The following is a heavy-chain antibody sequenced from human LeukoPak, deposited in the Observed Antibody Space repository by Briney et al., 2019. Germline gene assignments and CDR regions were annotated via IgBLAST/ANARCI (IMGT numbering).Heavy chain of an antibody. V-gene: IGHV1-8*01. Sequence: ASVNVSCKASGYTFTSYINWVRQATGQGLEYMGWINPKSGNTGYAQKFQGRVTMTRDTSISTAYMELSSLRSDDTAVYYCARAGIFSCSGGSCYSLDYWGQGTMVTVSS. CDR2: INPKSGNT. CDR3: ARAGIFSCSGGSCYSLDY. D-gene: IGHD2-15*01. CDR1: GYTFTSY. J-gene: IGHJ4*02.